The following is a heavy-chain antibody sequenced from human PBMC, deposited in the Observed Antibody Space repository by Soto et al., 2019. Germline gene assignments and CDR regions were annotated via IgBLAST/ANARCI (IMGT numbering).Heavy chain of an antibody. CDR3: ARAPLLEWLSLAPLPFDY. J-gene: IGHJ4*02. V-gene: IGHV1-18*01. CDR2: ISAYNGNT. Sequence: QVQLVQSGAEVKKPGASVKVSCKASGYTFTSYGISWVRQAPGQGLEWMGWISAYNGNTNYAQKLQGRVTMTTDTSTSTAYMELRSLRSDDTAVYYCARAPLLEWLSLAPLPFDYWGQGTLVTVSS. D-gene: IGHD3-3*01. CDR1: GYTFTSYG.